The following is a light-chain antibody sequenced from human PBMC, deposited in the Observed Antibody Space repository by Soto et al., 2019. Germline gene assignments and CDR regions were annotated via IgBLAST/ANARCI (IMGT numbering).Light chain of an antibody. CDR1: QSVLYSSNNKND. CDR2: WAS. J-gene: IGKJ2*01. CDR3: QQYYSNTPT. V-gene: IGKV4-1*01. Sequence: DIVMTQSPDSLAVSLGERATINCKSSQSVLYSSNNKNDLAWYQQKPGQPPKLLIYWASTRESGVPDRFSGSGSGTDFTLTISSLQAEDVAVYYCQQYYSNTPTFGQGTKLEIK.